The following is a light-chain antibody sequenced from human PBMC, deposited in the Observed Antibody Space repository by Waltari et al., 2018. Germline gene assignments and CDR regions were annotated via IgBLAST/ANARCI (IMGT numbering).Light chain of an antibody. CDR1: QSVSSSY. J-gene: IGKJ4*01. CDR2: GAS. CDR3: QQYGSSPLT. V-gene: IGKV3-20*01. Sequence: CRASQSVSSSYLAWYQQKPGQAPRRLICGASSRATGIPDRFSGSGSGTDFTLTISRLEPEDFAVYYCQQYGSSPLTFGGGTKVESK.